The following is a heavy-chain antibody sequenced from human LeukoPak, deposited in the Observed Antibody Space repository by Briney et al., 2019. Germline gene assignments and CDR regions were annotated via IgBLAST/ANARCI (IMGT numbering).Heavy chain of an antibody. V-gene: IGHV3-48*03. CDR3: ARDISSSTRAFDI. J-gene: IGHJ3*02. Sequence: GGSLRLSCAASGFTLSTYEMTWVRRAPGKGLEWVSFITSSGSPTFYADSVKGRFSTSRDTAKNSLYLQMNNLRGEDTAVYYCARDISSSTRAFDIWGQGTMVTVS. CDR1: GFTLSTYE. D-gene: IGHD2-15*01. CDR2: ITSSGSPT.